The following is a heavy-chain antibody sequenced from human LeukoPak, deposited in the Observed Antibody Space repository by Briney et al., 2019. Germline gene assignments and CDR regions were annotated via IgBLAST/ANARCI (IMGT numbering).Heavy chain of an antibody. J-gene: IGHJ6*02. CDR2: IIPILGIA. CDR1: GGTFSSYA. V-gene: IGHV1-69*04. Sequence: GASVKVSCKASGGTFSSYAISWVRQAPGQGLEWMGRIIPILGIANYAQKFQGRVTITADKSTSTAYMELSSLRSEDTAVYYCARDPPTATYEGIYGMDVWGQGTTVTVSS. CDR3: ARDPPTATYEGIYGMDV. D-gene: IGHD5-24*01.